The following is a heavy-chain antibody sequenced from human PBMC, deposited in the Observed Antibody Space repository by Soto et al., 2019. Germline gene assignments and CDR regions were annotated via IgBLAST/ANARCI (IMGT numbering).Heavy chain of an antibody. CDR1: GGSISSGGYY. V-gene: IGHV4-31*03. CDR3: ARGPAVIGGNSYFDY. D-gene: IGHD3-16*02. J-gene: IGHJ4*02. CDR2: IYYSGST. Sequence: SETLSLTCTVSGGSISSGGYYWSWIRQHPGKGLEWIGYIYYSGSTYYNPSLKSRVTISVDTSKNQFSLKLSSVTAADTAVYYCARGPAVIGGNSYFDYWVQGTLVTVSS.